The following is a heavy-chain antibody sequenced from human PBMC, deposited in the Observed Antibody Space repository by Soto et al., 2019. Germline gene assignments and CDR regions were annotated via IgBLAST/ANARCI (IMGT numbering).Heavy chain of an antibody. CDR3: ARGCRRSHVMAV. D-gene: IGHD2-8*01. CDR1: GGSISSGGYY. V-gene: IGHV4-31*03. Sequence: QVQLQESGPGLVKPSQTLSLTCTVSGGSISSGGYYWRWISQHTGKGLEWIWYIYYSGSTYYNPSPKSRVTISVHTSKKQCYLKLSSVTAADTAVYYCARGCRRSHVMAVWGQATKVTVSS. J-gene: IGHJ6*02. CDR2: IYYSGST.